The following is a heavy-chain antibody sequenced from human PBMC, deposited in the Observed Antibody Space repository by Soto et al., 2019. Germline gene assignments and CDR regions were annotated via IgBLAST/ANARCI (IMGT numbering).Heavy chain of an antibody. J-gene: IGHJ4*02. CDR1: GGTISGYY. CDR2: IYYSGST. CDR3: ARHSPYCGGDCYSYDY. D-gene: IGHD2-21*02. Sequence: SETLSLTCTVSGGTISGYYWSWIRQPPGKGLEWIGYIYYSGSTNYNPSLKSRVTISVDTSKNQFSLKLSSVTAADTAVYYCARHSPYCGGDCYSYDYWGQGTLVTVSS. V-gene: IGHV4-59*08.